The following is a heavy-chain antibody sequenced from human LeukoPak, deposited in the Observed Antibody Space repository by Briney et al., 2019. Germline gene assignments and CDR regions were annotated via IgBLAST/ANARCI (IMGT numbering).Heavy chain of an antibody. V-gene: IGHV3-23*01. J-gene: IGHJ4*02. Sequence: GGSLRLSCAASGFTFSSYAMSWVRQAPGKGLEWVSAISGSGGSTYYADSVKGRFTISRDNSKNTLYLQMNSLRAEDTAVYYCAKSYYDILTGGDYFDYWGQGTLVTVSS. D-gene: IGHD3-9*01. CDR2: ISGSGGST. CDR1: GFTFSSYA. CDR3: AKSYYDILTGGDYFDY.